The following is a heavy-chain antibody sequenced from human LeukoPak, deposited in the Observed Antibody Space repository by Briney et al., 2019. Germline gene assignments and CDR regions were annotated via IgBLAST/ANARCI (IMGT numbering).Heavy chain of an antibody. Sequence: PSETLSLTCTVSGGSISSYYWSWILQPPGKGLEWIGYIYYSGSTNYNPSLKSRVTISVDTSKNQFSLKLSSVTAADTAVYYCARGSRMATTYFDYWGQGTLVTVSS. V-gene: IGHV4-59*01. CDR1: GGSISSYY. CDR2: IYYSGST. D-gene: IGHD5-12*01. J-gene: IGHJ4*02. CDR3: ARGSRMATTYFDY.